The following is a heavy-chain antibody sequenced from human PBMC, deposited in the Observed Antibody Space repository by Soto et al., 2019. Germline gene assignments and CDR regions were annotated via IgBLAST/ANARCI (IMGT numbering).Heavy chain of an antibody. V-gene: IGHV3-20*04. CDR1: GFSFIDYA. Sequence: SLRLSCAASGFSFIDYAINWVRQVPGRGLEYVAGIGGRGGNAFYADSMKGRFAVSRDNTMNSLYLQMNSLRAEDTAAYYCARESIGCGGDCLDYWGQGTLVTVSS. J-gene: IGHJ4*02. D-gene: IGHD2-21*01. CDR2: IGGRGGNA. CDR3: ARESIGCGGDCLDY.